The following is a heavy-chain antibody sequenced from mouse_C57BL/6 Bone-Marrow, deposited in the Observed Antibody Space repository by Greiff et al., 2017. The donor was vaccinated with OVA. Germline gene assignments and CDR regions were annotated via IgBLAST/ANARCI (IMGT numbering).Heavy chain of an antibody. Sequence: EVKLQESGPGLVKPSQSLSLTCSVTGYSITSGYYWNWIRQFPGNKLEWMGYISYDGSNNYNPSLKNRISITRDTSKNQFFLKLNSVTTEDTATYYCARGWLLAWFAYWGQGTLVTVSA. CDR1: GYSITSGYY. V-gene: IGHV3-6*01. J-gene: IGHJ3*01. CDR3: ARGWLLAWFAY. CDR2: ISYDGSN. D-gene: IGHD2-3*01.